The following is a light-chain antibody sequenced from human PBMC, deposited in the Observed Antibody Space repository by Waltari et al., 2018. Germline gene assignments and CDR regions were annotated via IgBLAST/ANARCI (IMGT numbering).Light chain of an antibody. CDR1: QRIMYSSNNKNF. CDR2: WAS. Sequence: DIVMSQSPDSLAVSLGERATINCRSSQRIMYSSNNKNFLAWYQQKTVQSPKLLIYWASTRQSGVPDRFTGSWSGTDFTLTITSVQPEDVAIYYCQQYFITPFTFGPGTKVEIK. J-gene: IGKJ3*01. V-gene: IGKV4-1*01. CDR3: QQYFITPFT.